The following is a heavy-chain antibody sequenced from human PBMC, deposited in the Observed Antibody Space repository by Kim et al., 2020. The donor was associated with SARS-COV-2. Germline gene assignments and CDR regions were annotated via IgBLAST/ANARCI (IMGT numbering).Heavy chain of an antibody. CDR3: AKAAAESYFDY. CDR2: INTDGGSI. CDR1: GFTFSRYS. D-gene: IGHD6-25*01. V-gene: IGHV3-74*03. Sequence: GGSLRLSCAASGFTFSRYSMYLVRQSPWQFLVWVSRINTDGGSITYADSVKGRFTISRDNTKNTLHLQMNTLTAEDTAVYYCAKAAAESYFDYWGRGTLVTVSS. J-gene: IGHJ2*01.